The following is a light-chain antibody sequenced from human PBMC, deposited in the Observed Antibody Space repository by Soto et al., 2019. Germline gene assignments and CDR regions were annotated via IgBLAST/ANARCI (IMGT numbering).Light chain of an antibody. J-gene: IGLJ2*01. Sequence: QSALTQPPSASGSPGQSVTISCTGTSSDVGGYNFVSWYQQHPGKAPKLMIYEVSKRPSGVPGRFAGSKSGNTASLTVSGLQADAEADYYCTPYAGSNIPVVFGGGTKLTVL. CDR2: EVS. V-gene: IGLV2-8*01. CDR3: TPYAGSNIPVV. CDR1: SSDVGGYNF.